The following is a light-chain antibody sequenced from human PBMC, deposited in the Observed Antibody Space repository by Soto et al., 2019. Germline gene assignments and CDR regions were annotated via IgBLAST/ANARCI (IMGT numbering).Light chain of an antibody. V-gene: IGKV1-39*01. CDR3: QQGYSTPRT. Sequence: DIQLTQSPSSLSASVGDRVTITCRASQMIDTYLNWYQQKPGKAPSLLIYAASRLGSGVPSRFRGSGSETHFTLTISGLQPDEFATYYCQQGYSTPRTFGQGTNLDIK. CDR1: QMIDTY. CDR2: AAS. J-gene: IGKJ2*01.